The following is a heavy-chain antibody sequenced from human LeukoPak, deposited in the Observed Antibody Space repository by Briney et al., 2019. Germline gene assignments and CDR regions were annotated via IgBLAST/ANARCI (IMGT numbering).Heavy chain of an antibody. V-gene: IGHV1-2*02. Sequence: ASVKVSCKASGYTFTGYYMHWVRQAPGQGLEWMGWINPNSGGTNYAQKFQGRVTMTRDTSISTAYMELSRLRSDDTAVYYCARGYFDWLSPRTNWFDPWGQGTLVTVSS. CDR2: INPNSGGT. CDR1: GYTFTGYY. D-gene: IGHD3-9*01. J-gene: IGHJ5*02. CDR3: ARGYFDWLSPRTNWFDP.